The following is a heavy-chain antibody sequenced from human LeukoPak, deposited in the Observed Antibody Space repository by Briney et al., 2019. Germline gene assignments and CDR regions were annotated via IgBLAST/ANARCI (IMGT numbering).Heavy chain of an antibody. V-gene: IGHV4-30-4*08. CDR2: IYYSGST. D-gene: IGHD3-22*01. Sequence: PSETLSLTCAVYGGSFSGYYWSWLRQPPGKGLEWIGYIYYSGSTYYNPSLKSRVTISVDTSKNQFSLKLSSVTAADTAVYYCARGIYYDSSGYYFDYWGQGTLVTVSS. CDR3: ARGIYYDSSGYYFDY. J-gene: IGHJ4*02. CDR1: GGSFSGYY.